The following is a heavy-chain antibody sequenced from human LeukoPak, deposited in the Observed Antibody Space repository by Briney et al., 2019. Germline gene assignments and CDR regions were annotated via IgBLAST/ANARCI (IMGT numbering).Heavy chain of an antibody. CDR1: GFTFSSYA. Sequence: GGSLRLSCAASGFTFSSYAMHWVRQAPGKGLEWVAIISYDGSNKYYADSVKGRFTISRDDSKNTLYLQMNSLRAEDTAVYYCARVGNDFWSGYYAAYFQRWGQGTLVTVSS. V-gene: IGHV3-30*04. CDR3: ARVGNDFWSGYYAAYFQR. D-gene: IGHD3-3*01. J-gene: IGHJ1*01. CDR2: ISYDGSNK.